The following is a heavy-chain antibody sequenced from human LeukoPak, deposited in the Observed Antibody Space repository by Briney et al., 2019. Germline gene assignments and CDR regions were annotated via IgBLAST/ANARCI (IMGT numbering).Heavy chain of an antibody. D-gene: IGHD2-2*02. V-gene: IGHV3-23*01. CDR1: GFTFSSYA. CDR3: AKGPDCSSTSCYKNWFDP. Sequence: GGSLRLSCAASGFTFSSYAMSWVRQAPGRGLDWVSTISGSGGSTYCADSVKGRFTISRDNSKNTLYLQMNSLRAEDTAVYYCAKGPDCSSTSCYKNWFDPWGQGTLVTVSS. CDR2: ISGSGGST. J-gene: IGHJ5*02.